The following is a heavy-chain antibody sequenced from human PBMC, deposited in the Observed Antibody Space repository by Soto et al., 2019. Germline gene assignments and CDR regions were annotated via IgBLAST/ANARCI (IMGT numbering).Heavy chain of an antibody. D-gene: IGHD3-9*01. CDR2: IKRDGSEK. V-gene: IGHV3-7*01. CDR3: ARDHMDWLLSGPSGMDV. CDR1: GFTFNTFRNYW. Sequence: RRLSCAASGFTFNTFRNYWMNWVRQAPGKGLEWVANIKRDGSEKYYVDSVKGRFTISRDNDKNSLYLQMDGLRVEDTAVYYCARDHMDWLLSGPSGMDVWGQGTTVTVSS. J-gene: IGHJ6*02.